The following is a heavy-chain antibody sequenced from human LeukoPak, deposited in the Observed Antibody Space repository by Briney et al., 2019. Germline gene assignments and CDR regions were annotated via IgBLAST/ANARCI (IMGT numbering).Heavy chain of an antibody. V-gene: IGHV4-34*01. Sequence: SETLSLACAVYGGSFSGYCWSWIRQPPGKGLEWIGEINHSGSTNYNPSLKSRVTISVDTSKNQFSLKLSSVTAADTAVYYCARGRRGYSYTPTNWFDPWGQGTLVTVSS. D-gene: IGHD5-18*01. J-gene: IGHJ5*02. CDR1: GGSFSGYC. CDR3: ARGRRGYSYTPTNWFDP. CDR2: INHSGST.